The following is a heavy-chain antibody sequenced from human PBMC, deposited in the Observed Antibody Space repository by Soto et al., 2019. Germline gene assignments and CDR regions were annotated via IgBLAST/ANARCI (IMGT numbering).Heavy chain of an antibody. Sequence: QVQLVQSGAEVKKPGASVKVSCKASGYTFTSYGISWVRQAPGQGLEWMGWISAYNGNTNYAQKLQGRVTMTTDTSTSTAYMEMRSLRSDDTAVYYCARGPPSYYDSSGYYKYFDYWGQGTLVTVSS. J-gene: IGHJ4*02. CDR3: ARGPPSYYDSSGYYKYFDY. D-gene: IGHD3-22*01. V-gene: IGHV1-18*01. CDR1: GYTFTSYG. CDR2: ISAYNGNT.